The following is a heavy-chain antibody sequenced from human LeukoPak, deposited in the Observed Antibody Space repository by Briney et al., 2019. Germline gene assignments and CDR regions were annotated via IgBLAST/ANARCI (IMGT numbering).Heavy chain of an antibody. D-gene: IGHD3-22*01. CDR1: GGSISSSSYY. V-gene: IGHV4-39*01. CDR2: IYYSGST. Sequence: SETLSFTCTVSGGSISSSSYYWGWIRQPPGKGLEWIGSIYYSGSTYYNPSLKSRVTISVDTSKNQFSLKLSSVTAADTAVYYCARLYYDSSGYQFDYWGQGTLVTVSS. CDR3: ARLYYDSSGYQFDY. J-gene: IGHJ4*02.